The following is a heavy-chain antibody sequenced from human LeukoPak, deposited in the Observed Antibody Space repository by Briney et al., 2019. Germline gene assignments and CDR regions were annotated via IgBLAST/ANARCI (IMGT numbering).Heavy chain of an antibody. CDR1: GGTFSSYA. J-gene: IGHJ4*02. CDR3: ASRRSGDYGDRPFDY. CDR2: IIPILGIA. D-gene: IGHD4-17*01. Sequence: ASVKVSCKASGGTFSSYAISWVRQAPGQGLEWMGRIIPILGIANYAQKFQGRVTITADKSTSTAYMELCSLRSEDTAVYYCASRRSGDYGDRPFDYWGQGTLVTVSS. V-gene: IGHV1-69*04.